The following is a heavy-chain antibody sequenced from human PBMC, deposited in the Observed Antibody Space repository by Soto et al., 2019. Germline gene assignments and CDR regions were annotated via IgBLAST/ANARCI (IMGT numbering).Heavy chain of an antibody. V-gene: IGHV4-59*01. CDR3: ARGGDGYTTSFFDY. Sequence: PSDTLSLTCTVSGDSFSTSYWSWIRQPPGKGLEWIAYISYSGTPKYNPSLKSRVTISVATSKNQFSLKLNSLTAADTAVYYCARGGDGYTTSFFDYWRQGTLVTVSS. CDR2: ISYSGTP. J-gene: IGHJ4*02. D-gene: IGHD5-12*01. CDR1: GDSFSTSY.